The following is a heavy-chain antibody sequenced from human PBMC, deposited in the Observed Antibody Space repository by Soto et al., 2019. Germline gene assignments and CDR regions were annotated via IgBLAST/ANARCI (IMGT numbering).Heavy chain of an antibody. J-gene: IGHJ4*02. CDR3: AGRKYCSGGSCYAG. CDR1: GGSFSGYY. CDR2: INHSGST. D-gene: IGHD2-15*01. V-gene: IGHV4-34*01. Sequence: SETLSLTCAVYGGSFSGYYWSWMRQAPGKGLEWIGEINHSGSTNYNPSLKSRVTISVDTSKNQFSLKLTSLTAADTAVYYCAGRKYCSGGSCYAGWGQGTLVTVSS.